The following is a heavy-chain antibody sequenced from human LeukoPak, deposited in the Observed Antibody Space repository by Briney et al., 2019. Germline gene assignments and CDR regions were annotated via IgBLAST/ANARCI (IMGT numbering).Heavy chain of an antibody. Sequence: ASVKVSCKASGYTFTSYGISWVRQAPGQGLEWMGWISAYNGNTNYAQKLQGRVTMTTDTSTSTAYMELRSLRSDDTAAYYCARPVYYDSSGYYLDYWGQGTLVTVSS. CDR3: ARPVYYDSSGYYLDY. J-gene: IGHJ4*02. D-gene: IGHD3-22*01. CDR1: GYTFTSYG. CDR2: ISAYNGNT. V-gene: IGHV1-18*01.